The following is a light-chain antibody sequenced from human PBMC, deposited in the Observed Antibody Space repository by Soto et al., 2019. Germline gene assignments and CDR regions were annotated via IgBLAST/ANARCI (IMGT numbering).Light chain of an antibody. Sequence: EIVMTQSPATLSVSPGERATLSCRASQSVSSKLAWYQQKPGHAPRVLIYSASTRATGIPARFSGSGSGTEFTLTISSLQSEDFAVYYCQHYNDCPHTWTFGQGTRVEIK. J-gene: IGKJ1*01. CDR2: SAS. CDR3: QHYNDCPHTWT. CDR1: QSVSSK. V-gene: IGKV3-15*01.